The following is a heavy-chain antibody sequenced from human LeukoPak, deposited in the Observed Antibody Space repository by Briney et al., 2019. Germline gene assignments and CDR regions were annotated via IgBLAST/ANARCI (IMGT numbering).Heavy chain of an antibody. CDR3: ARAVVTLYYFDY. V-gene: IGHV4-30-4*07. J-gene: IGHJ4*02. D-gene: IGHD4-23*01. Sequence: SETLSLTCTVSGYSISSGYSWSWIRQPPGKGLEWIGYIYYSGSTYYNPSLKSRVTISVDTSKNQFSLKLSSVTAADTAVYYCARAVVTLYYFDYWGQGTLVTVSS. CDR2: IYYSGST. CDR1: GYSISSGYS.